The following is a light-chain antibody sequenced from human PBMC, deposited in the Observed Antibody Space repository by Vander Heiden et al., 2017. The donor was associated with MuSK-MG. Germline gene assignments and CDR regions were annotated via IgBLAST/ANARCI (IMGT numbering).Light chain of an antibody. CDR2: DVS. J-gene: IGLJ1*01. CDR3: SSYTSTSTLYV. V-gene: IGLV2-14*03. Sequence: QSALTQPASVSGSPGQSITISCTGTTSDVGRYNYVSRYQQHPGKAPKLMIYDVSDRPSGVSNRFSGSKSGNTASLTISGLQAEDEADYYCSSYTSTSTLYVFGTGTKVTVL. CDR1: TSDVGRYNY.